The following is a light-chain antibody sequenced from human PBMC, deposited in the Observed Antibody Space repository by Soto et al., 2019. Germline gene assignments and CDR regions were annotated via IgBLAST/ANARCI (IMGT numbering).Light chain of an antibody. CDR3: ISYTDRQSYL. Sequence: QSVLTQPASLSGSPGQSITISCSGTSSDIGSYDHVAWYQQFPGKSPKLIIYAVSDRPSGVSDRFSGSKSGISASLTIPGLPTEDEADYYCISYTDRQSYLFGTGTKVTVL. V-gene: IGLV2-14*03. CDR1: SSDIGSYDH. CDR2: AVS. J-gene: IGLJ1*01.